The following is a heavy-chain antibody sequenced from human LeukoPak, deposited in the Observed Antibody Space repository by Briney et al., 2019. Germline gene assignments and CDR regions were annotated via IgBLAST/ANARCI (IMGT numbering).Heavy chain of an antibody. CDR2: ISYDGSNK. CDR1: GFTFSSYA. CDR3: ARDNSRGYSSGWSWGDY. V-gene: IGHV3-30-3*01. D-gene: IGHD6-19*01. J-gene: IGHJ4*02. Sequence: GGSLRLSCAASGFTFSSYAMHWARQAPGKGLEWVAVISYDGSNKYYADSVKGRFTISRDNSKNTLYLQMNSLRAEDTAVYYCARDNSRGYSSGWSWGDYWGQGTLVTVSS.